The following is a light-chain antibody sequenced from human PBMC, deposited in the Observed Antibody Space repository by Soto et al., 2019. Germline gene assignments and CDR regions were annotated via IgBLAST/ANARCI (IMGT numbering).Light chain of an antibody. J-gene: IGKJ1*01. Sequence: EIVLTQSPATLSLSPGERATLSCRASQSVGSSLAWYQQKLGQAPRLLIYDASSRATGIPDRFSGSGSGTDFTLTISRLEPEDFAVYYCQQYNNWPPWTFGQVTKVDIK. CDR2: DAS. CDR1: QSVGSS. V-gene: IGKV3-11*01. CDR3: QQYNNWPPWT.